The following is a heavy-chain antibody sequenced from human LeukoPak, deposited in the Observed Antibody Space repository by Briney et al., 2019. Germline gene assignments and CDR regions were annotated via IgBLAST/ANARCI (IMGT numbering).Heavy chain of an antibody. CDR3: ARSLDLQWLAYFDY. CDR1: GGSISSSSYH. Sequence: SETLSLTCTVSGGSISSSSYHWGWIRQPPGTGLEWIGSIYYSGSTYYSPSLKSRVTISVDTSRDQFSLKLSSVTAADTAVYYCARSLDLQWLAYFDYWGQGTLVTVSS. J-gene: IGHJ4*02. V-gene: IGHV4-39*01. D-gene: IGHD6-19*01. CDR2: IYYSGST.